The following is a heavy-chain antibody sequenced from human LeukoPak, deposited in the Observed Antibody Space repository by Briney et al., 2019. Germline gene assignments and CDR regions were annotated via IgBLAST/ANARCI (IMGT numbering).Heavy chain of an antibody. V-gene: IGHV3-33*08. CDR1: GFTFSSYA. CDR2: IRYDGSNK. Sequence: GGSLRLSCAASGFTFSSYAMSWVRQAPGKGLEWVAFIRYDGSNKYYADSVKGRFTISRDNSKNTLYLQLNSLRAEDTAVYYCARNLGGYGRGFDYWGQGTLVTVSS. D-gene: IGHD5-12*01. CDR3: ARNLGGYGRGFDY. J-gene: IGHJ4*02.